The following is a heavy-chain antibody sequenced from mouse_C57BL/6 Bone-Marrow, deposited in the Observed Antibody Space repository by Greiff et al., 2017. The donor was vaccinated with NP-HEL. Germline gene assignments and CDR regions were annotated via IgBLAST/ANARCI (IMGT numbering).Heavy chain of an antibody. CDR2: ISNGGGST. CDR1: GFTFSDYY. Sequence: EVMLVESGGGLVQPGGSLTLSCAASGFTFSDYYMYWVRQTPEKRLEWVAYISNGGGSTYYPDTVKGRFTISTDNAKNTPYLQMGRLKSEDTAMYYCARKGVYYVNFRDAMDYWGQGTSVTVSS. J-gene: IGHJ4*01. V-gene: IGHV5-12*01. CDR3: ARKGVYYVNFRDAMDY. D-gene: IGHD2-1*01.